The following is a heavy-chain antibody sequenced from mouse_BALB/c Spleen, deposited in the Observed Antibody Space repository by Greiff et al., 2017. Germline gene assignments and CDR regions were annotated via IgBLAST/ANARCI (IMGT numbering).Heavy chain of an antibody. CDR2: INPSNGRT. CDR3: ARDYYGSWAMDY. Sequence: QVQLQQPGAELVKPGASVKLSCKASGYTFTSYWMHWVKQRPGQGLEWIGEINPSNGRTNYNEKFKSKATLTVDKSSSTAYMHLSSLTSEDSAVYYCARDYYGSWAMDYWGQGTSVTVSS. V-gene: IGHV1S81*02. D-gene: IGHD1-1*01. J-gene: IGHJ4*01. CDR1: GYTFTSYW.